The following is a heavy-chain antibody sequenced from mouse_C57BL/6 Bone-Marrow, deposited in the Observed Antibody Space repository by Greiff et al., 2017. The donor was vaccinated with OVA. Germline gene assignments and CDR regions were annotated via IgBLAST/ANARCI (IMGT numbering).Heavy chain of an antibody. D-gene: IGHD1-1*01. CDR1: GYTFTSYW. Sequence: EVQLQQSGTVLARPGASVKMSCKTSGYTFTSYWMHWVKQRPGQGLEWIGAIYPGNSDTNYHQKFKGKANLTAVTSASTAYNEHRSLTNEHSAVYSWTSEVYCDYYGSSYVEYGGQGTTLIVS. V-gene: IGHV1-5*01. CDR2: IYPGNSDT. CDR3: TSEVYCDYYGSSYVEY. J-gene: IGHJ2*01.